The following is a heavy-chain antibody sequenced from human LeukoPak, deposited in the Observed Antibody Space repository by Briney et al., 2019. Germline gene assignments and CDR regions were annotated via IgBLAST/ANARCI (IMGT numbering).Heavy chain of an antibody. D-gene: IGHD3-22*01. CDR1: GGSISSSSYY. J-gene: IGHJ4*02. V-gene: IGHV4-39*07. CDR3: ARARGYDSSGYYSPFDY. CDR2: IYYSGST. Sequence: SETLSLTCTVSGGSISSSSYYWGWIRQPPGKGLEWIGSIYYSGSTYYNPSLKSRVTISVDTSKNQFSLKLSSVTAADTAVYYCARARGYDSSGYYSPFDYWGQGTLVTVSS.